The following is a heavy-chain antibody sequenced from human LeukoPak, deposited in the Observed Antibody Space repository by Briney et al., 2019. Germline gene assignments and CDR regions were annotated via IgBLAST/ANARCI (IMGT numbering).Heavy chain of an antibody. V-gene: IGHV3-7*03. J-gene: IGHJ6*02. CDR3: ARNNGMDV. CDR2: VNRDGSET. CDR1: GFALSSHW. Sequence: GGSLRLSCAASGFALSSHWMTWVRQVPGRGPEWVANVNRDGSETYYLDSVKGRFTIPKDNAKNSLYLQMNSLRAEDTALYHCARNNGMDVWGQGTTVIVSS.